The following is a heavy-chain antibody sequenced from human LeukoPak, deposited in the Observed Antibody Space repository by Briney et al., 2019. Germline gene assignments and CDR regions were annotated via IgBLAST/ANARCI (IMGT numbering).Heavy chain of an antibody. CDR2: MNPNNGNT. D-gene: IGHD5-24*01. J-gene: IGHJ4*02. CDR3: ARGLEMEVAAY. V-gene: IGHV1-8*01. CDR1: GYTFTSYG. Sequence: GASVKVSCRASGYTFTSYGINWVRQATGQGLEWMGWMNPNNGNTGYAQKFQGRLTMTRNTSISTAYMELSSLRSEGTAVYYCARGLEMEVAAYWGQGTLVTVSS.